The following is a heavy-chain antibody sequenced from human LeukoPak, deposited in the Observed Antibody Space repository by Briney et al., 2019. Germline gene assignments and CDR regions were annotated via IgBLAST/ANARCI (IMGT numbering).Heavy chain of an antibody. D-gene: IGHD3-10*01. Sequence: SETLSLTCTVSGYSISSGYYWGWIRQPPGKGLEWIGSIYHSGSTYYNPSLKSRVTISVDTSKNQFSLKLSSVTAADTAVYYCARDRKGSGSYYYYYYMDVWGKGTTVTVSS. V-gene: IGHV4-38-2*02. CDR2: IYHSGST. CDR3: ARDRKGSGSYYYYYYMDV. J-gene: IGHJ6*03. CDR1: GYSISSGYY.